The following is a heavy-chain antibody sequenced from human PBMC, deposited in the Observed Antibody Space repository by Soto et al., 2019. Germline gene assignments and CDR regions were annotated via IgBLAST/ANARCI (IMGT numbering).Heavy chain of an antibody. J-gene: IGHJ4*02. CDR1: GFTVSNNY. Sequence: EVQLVESGGGLIQPGGSLRLSCAVSGFTVSNNYMSWVRQAPGKGLEGVSVIYSGGYTAYGDSVKGRFTISRDNSKNTQNPKKKTRGPADPAVYFCATHPGGGGYWGQGTLVTVSS. V-gene: IGHV3-53*01. CDR3: ATHPGGGGY. CDR2: IYSGGYT. D-gene: IGHD3-10*01.